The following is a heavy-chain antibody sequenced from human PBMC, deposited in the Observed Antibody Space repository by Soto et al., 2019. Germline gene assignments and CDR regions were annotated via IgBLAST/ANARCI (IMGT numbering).Heavy chain of an antibody. CDR1: GLTFSSYW. J-gene: IGHJ4*02. CDR3: ALSHTVTTDY. CDR2: IKSDGSST. D-gene: IGHD4-17*01. V-gene: IGHV3-74*01. Sequence: EVQLVESGGGLVQPGGSLRLSCAASGLTFSSYWMHWVRQAPGKGLVWVSRIKSDGSSTSYADSVKGRFTISRDNAKNTLYLQMNSLRAEDTAVYYCALSHTVTTDYWGQGNLVTVSS.